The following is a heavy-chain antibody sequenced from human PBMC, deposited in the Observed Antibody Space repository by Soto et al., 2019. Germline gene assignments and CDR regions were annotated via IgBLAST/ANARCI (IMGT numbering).Heavy chain of an antibody. J-gene: IGHJ6*02. CDR1: GGTFSRYA. V-gene: IGHV1-69*01. CDR2: IVPIYGTR. D-gene: IGHD3-10*01. Sequence: QVQLVQSGAEVKKPGSSVQVSCKASGGTFSRYAFSWVRQAPGQGLEWLGGIVPIYGTRGFAQKFQGRLTITADEPTRTAYMELSSLRSEDTAVYYCARDLDYYGSGSHYYYGMGVWGQGPTVTASS. CDR3: ARDLDYYGSGSHYYYGMGV.